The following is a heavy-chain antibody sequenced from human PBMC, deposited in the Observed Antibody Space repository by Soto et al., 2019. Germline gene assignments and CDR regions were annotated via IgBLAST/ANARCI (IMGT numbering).Heavy chain of an antibody. J-gene: IGHJ5*02. CDR3: AGSSSAATKWFDP. Sequence: SETLSLTCTVSRGSISSDGYSWSWIRQPPGKGLEWIGYIYHTDSPSYNPSLRGRVTISLDTSKNQIYLNLTSVTAADTAVYFCAGSSSAATKWFDPWGQGTLVTVSS. CDR1: RGSISSDGYS. D-gene: IGHD6-13*01. CDR2: IYHTDSP. V-gene: IGHV4-30-2*05.